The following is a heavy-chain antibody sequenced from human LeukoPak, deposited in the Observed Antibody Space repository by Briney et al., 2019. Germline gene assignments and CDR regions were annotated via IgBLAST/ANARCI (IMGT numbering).Heavy chain of an antibody. Sequence: SETLSLTCTVSGGSISSGSYYWSWIRQPAGKGLEWIGRIYTSGSTNYNPSLKSRVTISVDTSKNQFSLKLSSVTAADTAVYYCARVRGIAAAGTVTYYYYYYMDVWGKGTTVTVSS. CDR2: IYTSGST. V-gene: IGHV4-61*02. CDR3: ARVRGIAAAGTVTYYYYYYMDV. J-gene: IGHJ6*03. D-gene: IGHD6-13*01. CDR1: GGSISSGSYY.